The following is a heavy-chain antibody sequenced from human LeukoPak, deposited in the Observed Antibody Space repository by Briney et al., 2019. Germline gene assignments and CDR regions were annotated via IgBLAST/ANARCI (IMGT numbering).Heavy chain of an antibody. V-gene: IGHV3-23*01. CDR2: ISGSGGST. D-gene: IGHD3-3*01. CDR3: AKDLEVLRFLEWSSISAFFDY. J-gene: IGHJ4*02. CDR1: GFTFSSYA. Sequence: GGSLRLSCAASGFTFSSYAMSWVRQAPGKGLEWVSAISGSGGSTYYADSVEGRFTISRDNSKNTLYLQMNSLRAEDTAVYYCAKDLEVLRFLEWSSISAFFDYWGQGTLVTVSS.